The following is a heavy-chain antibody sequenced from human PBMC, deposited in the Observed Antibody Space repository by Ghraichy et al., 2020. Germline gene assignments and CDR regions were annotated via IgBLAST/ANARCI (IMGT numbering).Heavy chain of an antibody. V-gene: IGHV3-21*01. CDR1: GGIFSHYT. CDR2: ISSSSNYM. Sequence: GGYLRLSCSAPGGIFSHYTMNWVRQAPGKGLEGVSCISSSSNYMYYADSVKGRFTVSRDNAKNSLYLQMNSLRDGDTAVYYCARGVGSGSDSRGMDVWGQGTTVTVSS. D-gene: IGHD3-10*01. J-gene: IGHJ6*02. CDR3: ARGVGSGSDSRGMDV.